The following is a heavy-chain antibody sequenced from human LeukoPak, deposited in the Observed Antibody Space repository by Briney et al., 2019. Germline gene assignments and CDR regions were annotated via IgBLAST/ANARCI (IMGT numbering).Heavy chain of an antibody. CDR2: ISYDGSNK. V-gene: IGHV3-30*18. Sequence: GGSLRLSCAASGFTFSSYGMHWVRQAPGKGLEWVAVISYDGSNKYYADSVKGRFTISRDNSKNTLSLQMNSLRAEDTAVYYCAKPRGGLAYYMDVWGKGTTVTVSS. D-gene: IGHD3-3*02. CDR1: GFTFSSYG. J-gene: IGHJ6*03. CDR3: AKPRGGLAYYMDV.